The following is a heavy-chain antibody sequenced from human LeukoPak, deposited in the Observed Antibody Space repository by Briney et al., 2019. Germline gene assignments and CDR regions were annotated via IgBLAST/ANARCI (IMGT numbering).Heavy chain of an antibody. CDR1: GFTFSSYG. CDR2: IWYDGSNK. CDR3: AREDCGGDCPAAPGENYFDY. D-gene: IGHD2-21*02. V-gene: IGHV3-30*19. Sequence: GGSLRLSCAASGFTFSSYGMYWVRQAPGKGLEWVAVIWYDGSNKYYADSVKGRFTISRDNSKNTLYLQMNSLRAEDTAVYYCAREDCGGDCPAAPGENYFDYWGQGTLVTVSS. J-gene: IGHJ4*02.